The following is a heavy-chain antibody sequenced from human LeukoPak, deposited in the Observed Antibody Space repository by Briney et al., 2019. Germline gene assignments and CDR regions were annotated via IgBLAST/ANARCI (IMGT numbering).Heavy chain of an antibody. CDR3: ARVKLPQGNWFDP. CDR2: ISAYNGNT. CDR1: GYTFSNNG. V-gene: IGHV1-18*04. Sequence: ASVKVSCKASGYTFSNNGISWVRQAPGRGLEWMGWISAYNGNTNYAQKFQGRVTMTTDTSTTTAYMELRSLRSDDTAVYYCARVKLPQGNWFDPWGQGTLVIVSS. D-gene: IGHD4-23*01. J-gene: IGHJ5*02.